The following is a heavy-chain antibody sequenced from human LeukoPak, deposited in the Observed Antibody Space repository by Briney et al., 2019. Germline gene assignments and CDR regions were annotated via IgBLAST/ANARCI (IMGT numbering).Heavy chain of an antibody. Sequence: PSETLSLTCTVSGGSISSGSYYWSWIRQPAGKGLEWIGRIYTSGSTNYNPSLKSRVTISVDTSKNQFSLKLSSVTAADTAVYYCARARRHSSSGWYMINNWFDPWGQGTLVTVSS. J-gene: IGHJ5*02. CDR1: GGSISSGSYY. V-gene: IGHV4-61*02. CDR2: IYTSGST. D-gene: IGHD6-19*01. CDR3: ARARRHSSSGWYMINNWFDP.